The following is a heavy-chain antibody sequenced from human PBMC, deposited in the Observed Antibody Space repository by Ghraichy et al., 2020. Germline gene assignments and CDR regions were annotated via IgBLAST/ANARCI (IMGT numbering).Heavy chain of an antibody. V-gene: IGHV4-34*01. CDR3: ARWGEEWLSFGGYYFDY. D-gene: IGHD3-3*01. Sequence: LEKKEEINHSGSTNYNPSLKSRVTISVDTSKNQFSLKLSSVTAADTAVYYCARWGEEWLSFGGYYFDYWG. CDR2: INHSGST. J-gene: IGHJ4*01.